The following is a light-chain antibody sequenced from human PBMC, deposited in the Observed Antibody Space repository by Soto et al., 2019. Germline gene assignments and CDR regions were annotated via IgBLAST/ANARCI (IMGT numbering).Light chain of an antibody. Sequence: DIQMTQSPSTLSGSVGDRVTITCRASQTIGSWLAWYRQKPGKAPKLLIYKASTLKSGVPSRFSGSGSGTEFTLTISSLQPDDFATYYCQHYNSYSEAFGQGTKVDIK. CDR1: QTIGSW. CDR2: KAS. V-gene: IGKV1-5*03. CDR3: QHYNSYSEA. J-gene: IGKJ1*01.